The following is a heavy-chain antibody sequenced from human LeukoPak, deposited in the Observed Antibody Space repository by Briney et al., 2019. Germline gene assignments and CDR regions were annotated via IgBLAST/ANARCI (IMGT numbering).Heavy chain of an antibody. CDR1: GGSISSSSYY. D-gene: IGHD3-16*01. J-gene: IGHJ4*02. CDR3: ASSDYVWGSYPLSY. V-gene: IGHV4-39*07. CDR2: IYHSGST. Sequence: SETLSLTCTVFGGSISSSSYYWGWIRQPPGKGLEWIGSIYHSGSTYYNPSLKSRVTISVDTSKNQFSLKLSSVTAADTAVYYCASSDYVWGSYPLSYWGQGTLVTVSS.